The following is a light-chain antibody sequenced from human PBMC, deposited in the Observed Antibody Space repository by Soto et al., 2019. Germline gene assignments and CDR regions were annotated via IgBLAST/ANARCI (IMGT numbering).Light chain of an antibody. V-gene: IGKV3-11*01. Sequence: EIVLTQSPATLSMSPGERATLSWMASQSVSSYLAWHQQTPGQAPRLLIYDASHRATGIPARFSGSGSGTDCTLTISSLEPEDVAVYYCQQRSNWPRTFGQGTKVDI. CDR2: DAS. CDR3: QQRSNWPRT. CDR1: QSVSSY. J-gene: IGKJ1*01.